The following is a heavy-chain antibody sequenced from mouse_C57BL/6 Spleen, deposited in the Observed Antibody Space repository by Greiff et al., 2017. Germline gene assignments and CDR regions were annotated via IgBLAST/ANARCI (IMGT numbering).Heavy chain of an antibody. CDR3: SRSRTAQAPYFDY. CDR2: INPSNGGT. Sequence: QVQLQQPGTELVQPGASVKLSCKASGYTFTSYWMHWVKQRPGQGLEWIGNINPSNGGTNYNEKFKSKATMTVDKSSSTAYMQLSSLTSEDSAVYYGSRSRTAQAPYFDYWGQGTTLTVSS. J-gene: IGHJ2*01. V-gene: IGHV1-53*01. CDR1: GYTFTSYW. D-gene: IGHD3-2*02.